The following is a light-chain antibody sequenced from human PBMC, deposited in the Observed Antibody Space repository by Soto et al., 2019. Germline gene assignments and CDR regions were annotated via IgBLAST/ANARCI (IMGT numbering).Light chain of an antibody. CDR1: QSIISY. V-gene: IGKV1-39*01. CDR2: GAS. J-gene: IGKJ2*01. Sequence: DIQMTQSPSSLSASVGDRVTITCRASQSIISYLSWYQQQPGKAPKVLIYGASGLQSGVPSRFSGSGSGTDFTLTISSLQPEDFATYYCQQSYSTPYTFGQGTKLEIK. CDR3: QQSYSTPYT.